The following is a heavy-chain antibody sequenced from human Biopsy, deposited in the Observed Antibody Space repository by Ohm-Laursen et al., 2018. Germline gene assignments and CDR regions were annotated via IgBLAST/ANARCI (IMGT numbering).Heavy chain of an antibody. J-gene: IGHJ4*02. CDR1: GGSISSGGSY. V-gene: IGHV4-31*01. D-gene: IGHD3-3*01. CDR2: IFNSANT. CDR3: ARERQFRFLEGAFDY. Sequence: TLSLTWTVSGGSISSGGSYWSWIRQRPGKGLEWIGYIFNSANTYYNPSLKNLITISGDTSKNQFSLKLNSVTAADSAIYYCARERQFRFLEGAFDYWGQGILVTVSS.